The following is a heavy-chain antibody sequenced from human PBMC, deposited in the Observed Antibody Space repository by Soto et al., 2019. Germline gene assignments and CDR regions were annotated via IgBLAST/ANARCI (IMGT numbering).Heavy chain of an antibody. Sequence: GESLKISCVGSGYTFTTYWVAWVRQMPGKGLEWMGIFYPGDSDTRYSPSFQGQVTISADKSISTAYLQWSSLKASDTAMYYCARGGKGGSHFYGMDVWGHGTTVTVSS. CDR2: FYPGDSDT. D-gene: IGHD1-26*01. CDR1: GYTFTTYW. V-gene: IGHV5-51*01. J-gene: IGHJ6*02. CDR3: ARGGKGGSHFYGMDV.